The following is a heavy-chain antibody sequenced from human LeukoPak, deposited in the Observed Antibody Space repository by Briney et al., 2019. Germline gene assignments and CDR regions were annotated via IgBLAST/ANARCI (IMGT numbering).Heavy chain of an antibody. CDR2: ISGGNT. Sequence: GGSLRLSCAASGFTFSNYAMNWVRQAPGKGLEWVSGISGGNTYYADSVKGRFTISRDNSKNTLYLQMNSLRAEDTAVYYCAREALHKQWLSLGWYWGQGTLVTVSS. CDR3: AREALHKQWLSLGWY. V-gene: IGHV3-23*01. J-gene: IGHJ4*02. D-gene: IGHD6-19*01. CDR1: GFTFSNYA.